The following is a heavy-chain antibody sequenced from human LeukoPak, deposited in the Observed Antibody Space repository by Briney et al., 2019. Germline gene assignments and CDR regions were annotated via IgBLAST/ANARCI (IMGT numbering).Heavy chain of an antibody. CDR2: INWNGGST. CDR1: GFTFDDYG. J-gene: IGHJ6*03. D-gene: IGHD3-10*01. Sequence: PGGSLRLSCAASGFTFDDYGMSWVRQAPGKGLEWVSGINWNGGSTGYADSVKGRFTISRDNAKNSLYLQMNSLRAEDTALYYCARDYYYGSGSYYSPRLYYYYYMDVWGKGTTVTVSS. V-gene: IGHV3-20*04. CDR3: ARDYYYGSGSYYSPRLYYYYYMDV.